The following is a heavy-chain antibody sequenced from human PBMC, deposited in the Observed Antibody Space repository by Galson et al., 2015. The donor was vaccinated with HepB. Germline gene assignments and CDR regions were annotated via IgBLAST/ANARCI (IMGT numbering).Heavy chain of an antibody. V-gene: IGHV3-21*01. D-gene: IGHD3-22*01. CDR3: ARDYYDSSGYYYALEY. CDR2: ISSSSSYI. CDR1: GFTFSSYS. Sequence: SLRLSCAASGFTFSSYSMNWVRQAPGKGLEWVSSISSSSSYIYYADSVKGRFTISRDNAKNSLYLQMNSLRAEDTAVYYCARDYYDSSGYYYALEYWGQGTLVTVSS. J-gene: IGHJ4*02.